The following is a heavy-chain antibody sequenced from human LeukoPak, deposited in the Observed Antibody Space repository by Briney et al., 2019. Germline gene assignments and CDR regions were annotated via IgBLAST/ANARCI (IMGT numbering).Heavy chain of an antibody. J-gene: IGHJ4*02. CDR2: IRQDGSET. V-gene: IGHV3-7*01. D-gene: IGHD1-26*01. Sequence: GRSLRLSCTASGFTFSTQWMSWVRQALGKGLEWVANIRQDGSETQYVDSMRGRFTISRDNAKNSLYLQMNSLRAEDTAMYYCVTTTRSRALDYWGQGTLVTVSS. CDR3: VTTTRSRALDY. CDR1: GFTFSTQW.